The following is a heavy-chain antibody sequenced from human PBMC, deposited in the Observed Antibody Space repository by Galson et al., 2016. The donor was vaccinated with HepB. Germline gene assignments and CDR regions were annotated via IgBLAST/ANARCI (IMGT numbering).Heavy chain of an antibody. V-gene: IGHV3-7*05. Sequence: SLRLSCAASGFTFSSYWMSWVRQAPGKRLECVANIKQDGSEEYYVDSVKGRFTISRENAKNSLYLQMNRLRAEDTAVYYCARRRGSGSHDYWGQGTLVTVSS. CDR3: ARRRGSGSHDY. CDR1: GFTFSSYW. CDR2: IKQDGSEE. D-gene: IGHD3-10*01. J-gene: IGHJ4*02.